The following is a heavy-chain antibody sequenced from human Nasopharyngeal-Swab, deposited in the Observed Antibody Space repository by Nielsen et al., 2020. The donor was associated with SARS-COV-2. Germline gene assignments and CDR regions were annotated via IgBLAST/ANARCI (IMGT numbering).Heavy chain of an antibody. J-gene: IGHJ5*02. D-gene: IGHD3-22*01. V-gene: IGHV4-30-4*01. CDR3: ARDYYDSSGHYGGFDP. CDR2: IYYSGST. Sequence: WIRQPPGKGLEWIGYIYYSGSTYYNPSLKSRVTISVDTSKNQFSLKLSSVTAADTAVYYCARDYYDSSGHYGGFDPWGQGTLVTVSP.